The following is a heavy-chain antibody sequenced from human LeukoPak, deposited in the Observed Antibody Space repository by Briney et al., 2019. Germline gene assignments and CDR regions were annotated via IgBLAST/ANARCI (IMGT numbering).Heavy chain of an antibody. Sequence: PGGSLRLSCAASGFTFSSYEMNWVRQAPGKGLEWVSYISSSGSTIYYADSVKGRFTISRDNAKNSLYLQMSSLRAEDTAVYYCAKEEDYYGSGSSPWYFDYWGQGTLVTVSS. CDR2: ISSSGSTI. CDR3: AKEEDYYGSGSSPWYFDY. V-gene: IGHV3-48*03. CDR1: GFTFSSYE. D-gene: IGHD3-10*01. J-gene: IGHJ4*02.